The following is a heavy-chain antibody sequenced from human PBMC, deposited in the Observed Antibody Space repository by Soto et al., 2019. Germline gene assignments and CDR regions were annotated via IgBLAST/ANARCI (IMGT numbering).Heavy chain of an antibody. CDR3: AGARVPMVTFDY. J-gene: IGHJ4*02. V-gene: IGHV4-38-2*01. CDR2: IYHSGST. D-gene: IGHD5-18*01. Sequence: PSETLSLTCAVSGYSISSGYYWGWIRQPPGKGLEWIGSIYHSGSTYYNPSLKSRVTISVDTSKNQFSLKLSSVTAADTAVYYCAGARVPMVTFDYWGQGTLVTVS. CDR1: GYSISSGYY.